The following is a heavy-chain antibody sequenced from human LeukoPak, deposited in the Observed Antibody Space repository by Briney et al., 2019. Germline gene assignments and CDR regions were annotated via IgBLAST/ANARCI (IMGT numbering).Heavy chain of an antibody. J-gene: IGHJ5*02. Sequence: GGSLRLSCAASGFAFSSYWIHWVRQAPGKGLVWVSRINSGGSDSIYADSVKGRFTISRDNAKNSLYLQMNSLRAEDTAVYYCARGGYRDRIAANWFDPWGQGTLVTVSS. CDR1: GFAFSSYW. CDR3: ARGGYRDRIAANWFDP. CDR2: INSGGSDS. V-gene: IGHV3-74*01. D-gene: IGHD6-13*01.